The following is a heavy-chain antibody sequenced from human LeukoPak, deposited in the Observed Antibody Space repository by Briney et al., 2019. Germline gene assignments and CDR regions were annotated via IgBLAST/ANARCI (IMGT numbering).Heavy chain of an antibody. V-gene: IGHV4-59*08. CDR2: IYYSGST. D-gene: IGHD3-3*01. CDR3: ARLLEWTNWFDP. J-gene: IGHJ5*02. CDR1: GGSISSYY. Sequence: KPSETLSLTCTVSGGSISSYYWSWIRQPPGKGLEWIGYIYYSGSTNYNPSLKSRVTISVDTSKNQFSLKLSSVTAADTAVYYCARLLEWTNWFDPWGQGTLDTVSS.